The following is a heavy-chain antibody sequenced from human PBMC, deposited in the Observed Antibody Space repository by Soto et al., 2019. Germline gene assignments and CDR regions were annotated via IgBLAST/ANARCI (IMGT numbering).Heavy chain of an antibody. CDR2: IIPIFGTA. CDR1: GGTFSSYA. CDR3: AREDLEMAKRFDY. Sequence: ASVKVSCKASGGTFSSYAISWVRQAPGQGLEWMGGIIPIFGTANYAQKFQGRVTITADESTSTAYMELSSLRSEDTAVYYCAREDLEMAKRFDYWGQGTLVTVSS. D-gene: IGHD5-12*01. J-gene: IGHJ4*02. V-gene: IGHV1-69*13.